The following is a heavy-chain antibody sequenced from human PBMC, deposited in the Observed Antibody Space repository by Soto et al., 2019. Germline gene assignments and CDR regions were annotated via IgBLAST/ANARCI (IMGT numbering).Heavy chain of an antibody. CDR2: VSGSGGST. J-gene: IGHJ4*02. Sequence: EVQLLESGGGLVQPGGSLRLSCAASGFTFSSYAMSWVRQAPGKGLEWIAAVSGSGGSTYYADSVKGRFTISRDNSKERLYLQMNNLRGEDTAVYYCAIPPEYNWNDYWGQGTLVTVSS. D-gene: IGHD1-20*01. CDR1: GFTFSSYA. CDR3: AIPPEYNWNDY. V-gene: IGHV3-23*01.